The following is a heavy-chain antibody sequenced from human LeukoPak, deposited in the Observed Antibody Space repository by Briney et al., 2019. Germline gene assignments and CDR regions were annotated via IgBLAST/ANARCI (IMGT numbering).Heavy chain of an antibody. CDR1: GYTFTSYG. CDR2: ISAYNGNT. Sequence: ASVKVSCKASGYTFTSYGISWVRQAPGQGLEWMGWISAYNGNTNYAQKLQGRVTMTTDTSTSTAYMELRSLRSDDTAVYYCARDRLRFGELLPLDYWGQGTLVTVSS. J-gene: IGHJ4*02. CDR3: ARDRLRFGELLPLDY. V-gene: IGHV1-18*01. D-gene: IGHD3-10*01.